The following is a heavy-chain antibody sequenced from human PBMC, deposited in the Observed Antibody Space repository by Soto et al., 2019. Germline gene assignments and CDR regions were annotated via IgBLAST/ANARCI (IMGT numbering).Heavy chain of an antibody. J-gene: IGHJ6*02. CDR3: ARLPKSYFYYYGMDV. Sequence: SVKVSCKASGNTFASYGISWVRQAPGQGLEWMGWISPYNGDTEYSQKLQDRLTMTTDTSASTAYVELRNLRSDDTAVYYCARLPKSYFYYYGMDVWGQGTTVTVSS. CDR2: ISPYNGDT. V-gene: IGHV1-18*01. CDR1: GNTFASYG.